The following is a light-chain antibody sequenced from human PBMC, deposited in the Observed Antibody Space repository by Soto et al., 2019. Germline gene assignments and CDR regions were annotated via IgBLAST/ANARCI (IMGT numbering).Light chain of an antibody. CDR1: HSVNSH. J-gene: IGKJ1*01. CDR3: QQRSNWPPET. CDR2: GAS. Sequence: MLMTQSPATLSVSPGERVTLSCRTSHSVNSHVAWYQQKPGQAPRLLLYGASTRATGIPVRFSGSGFGTEFTLTISSLQSEDFAVYYCQQRSNWPPETFGQGTKVDI. V-gene: IGKV3-15*01.